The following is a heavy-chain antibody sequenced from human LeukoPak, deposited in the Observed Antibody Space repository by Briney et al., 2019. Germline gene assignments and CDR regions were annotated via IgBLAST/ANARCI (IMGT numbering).Heavy chain of an antibody. CDR1: GFSFNIYD. J-gene: IGHJ4*02. Sequence: GGSLRLSCVASGFSFNIYDMSWFRQAPGKGLEWVSGIRGGGPETYYADSVKGRFSISRDNSKNTQFLQPNGLRAEDSAIYYCVRGIRAPDFWGQGTLVTVSS. CDR2: IRGGGPET. CDR3: VRGIRAPDF. V-gene: IGHV3-23*01.